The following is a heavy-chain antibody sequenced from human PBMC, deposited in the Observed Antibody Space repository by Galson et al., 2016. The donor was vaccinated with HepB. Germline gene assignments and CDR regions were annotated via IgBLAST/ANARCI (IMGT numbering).Heavy chain of an antibody. Sequence: SETLSLTCAVYGGSFSGYYWSWIRQPPGKGLEWIGEINHSGSTNYNPSLKSRVTISVDTSKNQFSLKLSSVTAADTAVYYCARGDNPDYGDYASAYYVMGVGGKGTTVTVAS. CDR2: INHSGST. CDR1: GGSFSGYY. V-gene: IGHV4-34*01. J-gene: IGHJ6*04. CDR3: ARGDNPDYGDYASAYYVMGV. D-gene: IGHD4-17*01.